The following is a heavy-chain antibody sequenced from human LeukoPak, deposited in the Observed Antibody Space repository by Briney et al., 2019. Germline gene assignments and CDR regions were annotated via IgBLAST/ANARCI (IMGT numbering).Heavy chain of an antibody. CDR2: ISSSSTYI. Sequence: GGSLRLSCAASGFTFSSYSMSWVRQAPGKGLEWFSSISSSSTYIYYADSVKGRFTISRDNAKNSLYLQMNSLRAEDTAVYYCARDVFSLGSGRYVGGGFDIWGQRTMVTVSS. CDR1: GFTFSSYS. CDR3: ARDVFSLGSGRYVGGGFDI. V-gene: IGHV3-21*01. D-gene: IGHD1-26*01. J-gene: IGHJ3*02.